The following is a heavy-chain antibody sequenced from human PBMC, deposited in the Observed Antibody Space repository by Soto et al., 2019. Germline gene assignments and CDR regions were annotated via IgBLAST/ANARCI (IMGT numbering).Heavy chain of an antibody. V-gene: IGHV3-30*18. D-gene: IGHD2-2*02. J-gene: IGHJ4*02. CDR1: GVTFISYG. Sequence: GGSLRLSCAASGVTFISYGMHWVRQAPGKGLEWVAVISYDGSNKYYADSVKGRFTISRDNSKNTLYLQMNSLRAEDTAVYYCAKDRPRYCSSTSCYNDYWGQGTLVTVSS. CDR3: AKDRPRYCSSTSCYNDY. CDR2: ISYDGSNK.